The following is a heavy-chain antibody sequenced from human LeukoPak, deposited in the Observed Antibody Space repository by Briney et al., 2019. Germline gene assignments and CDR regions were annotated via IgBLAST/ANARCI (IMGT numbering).Heavy chain of an antibody. J-gene: IGHJ4*02. V-gene: IGHV4-39*07. Sequence: KSSETLSLTCTVSGGSISSSSYYWGWIRQPPGKGLEWIGSIYYSGSTYYNPSLKSRVTISVDTSKNQFSLKLSSVTAADTAVYYCARSPLESRGDGYNLLDYWGQGTLVTVSS. CDR1: GGSISSSSYY. CDR3: ARSPLESRGDGYNLLDY. D-gene: IGHD5-24*01. CDR2: IYYSGST.